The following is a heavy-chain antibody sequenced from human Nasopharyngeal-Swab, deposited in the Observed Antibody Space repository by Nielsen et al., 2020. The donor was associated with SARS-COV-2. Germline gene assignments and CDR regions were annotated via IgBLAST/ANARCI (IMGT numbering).Heavy chain of an antibody. Sequence: GGSLRLSCAASGFTFSSYSLNWVRQAPGKGLEWVSFISSSSSTIKYADSVKGRFTISKDNAENSLYLQMNSLRAEDTAVYYCARDARLTIFGVDPPGYYGMDVWGQGTTVTVSS. CDR1: GFTFSSYS. V-gene: IGHV3-48*04. CDR2: ISSSSSTI. CDR3: ARDARLTIFGVDPPGYYGMDV. J-gene: IGHJ6*02. D-gene: IGHD3-3*01.